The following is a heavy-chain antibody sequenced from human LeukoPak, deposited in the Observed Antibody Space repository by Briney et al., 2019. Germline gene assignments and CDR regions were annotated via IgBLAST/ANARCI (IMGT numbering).Heavy chain of an antibody. V-gene: IGHV3-74*01. CDR2: INTDGYSI. D-gene: IGHD6-13*01. J-gene: IGHJ6*02. Sequence: AGGSLRLSCAASGFTFSSYWMHWVRQAPGKGLVWVSRINTDGYSISYADSVKGRFTISRDNAKNTLYLQMNSLRAEDTAVYHCAFRSNSSSWDYYGMDVWGQGTTVTVSS. CDR3: AFRSNSSSWDYYGMDV. CDR1: GFTFSSYW.